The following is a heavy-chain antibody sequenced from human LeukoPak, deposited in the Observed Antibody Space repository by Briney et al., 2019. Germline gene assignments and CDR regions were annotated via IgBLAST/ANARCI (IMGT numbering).Heavy chain of an antibody. CDR1: GFTFSSYA. J-gene: IGHJ4*02. Sequence: PGGSLRLSCSASGFTFSSYAMHWVRQAPGKGLEWVSYISGSGSSIYYADSVKGRFTISRDNAKNSLSLQMNNLSVDDTAVYYCVRARFTTFVYYWGQGTLVTVSS. V-gene: IGHV3-48*03. CDR2: ISGSGSSI. D-gene: IGHD1-1*01. CDR3: VRARFTTFVYY.